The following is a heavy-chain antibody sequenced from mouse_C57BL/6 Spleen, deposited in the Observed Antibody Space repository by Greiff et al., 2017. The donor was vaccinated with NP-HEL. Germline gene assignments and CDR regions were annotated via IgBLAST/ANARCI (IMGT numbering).Heavy chain of an antibody. CDR1: GYTFTSYG. J-gene: IGHJ3*01. V-gene: IGHV1-81*01. CDR2: IYPRSGNT. Sequence: VQLQQSGAELARPGASVKLSCKASGYTFTSYGISWVKQRTGQGLEWIGEIYPRSGNTYYNEKFKGKATLTADKSSSTAYMELRSLTSEDSAVYFCARKGIYYGSSTWFAYWGQGTLVTVSA. D-gene: IGHD1-1*01. CDR3: ARKGIYYGSSTWFAY.